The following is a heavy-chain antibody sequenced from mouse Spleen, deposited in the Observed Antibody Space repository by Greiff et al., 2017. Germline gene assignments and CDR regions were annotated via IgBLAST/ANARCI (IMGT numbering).Heavy chain of an antibody. CDR1: GFTFSSYG. Sequence: EVHLVESGGGLVQPGGSLKLSCAASGFTFSSYGMSWVRQTPDKRLELVATINSNGGSTYYPDSVKGRFTISRDNAKNTLYLQMSSLKSEDTAMYYCARYYDYFDYWGQGTTLTVSS. V-gene: IGHV5-6-3*01. J-gene: IGHJ2*01. CDR3: ARYYDYFDY. CDR2: INSNGGST. D-gene: IGHD1-1*01.